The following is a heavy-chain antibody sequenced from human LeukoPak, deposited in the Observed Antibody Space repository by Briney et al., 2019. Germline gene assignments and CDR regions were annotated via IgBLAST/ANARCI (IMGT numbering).Heavy chain of an antibody. V-gene: IGHV1-2*02. CDR1: GYTFTGYY. CDR2: INPNSGGT. J-gene: IGHJ4*02. Sequence: ASVKVSCKASGYTFTGYYMHWVRQAPGQGLEWMGWINPNSGGTNYAQKFQGRVTMTRDTSISTAYMELSRLRSDDTAVYYCARDQDALRFLEWLSGYDYWGQGTLVTVSS. CDR3: ARDQDALRFLEWLSGYDY. D-gene: IGHD3-3*01.